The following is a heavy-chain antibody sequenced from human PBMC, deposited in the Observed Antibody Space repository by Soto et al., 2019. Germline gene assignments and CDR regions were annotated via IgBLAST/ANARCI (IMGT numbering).Heavy chain of an antibody. CDR1: GFTFSSYA. CDR2: ISYDGSNK. J-gene: IGHJ1*01. CDR3: AGALAVAGKGAEYFQH. D-gene: IGHD6-19*01. V-gene: IGHV3-30-3*01. Sequence: QVQLVESGGGVVQPGRSLRLSCAASGFTFSSYAMHWVRQAPGKGLEWVAVISYDGSNKYYADSVKGRFTISRDNSKNTLYLQMNSLRAEDMAVYYCAGALAVAGKGAEYFQHWGQGTLVTVSS.